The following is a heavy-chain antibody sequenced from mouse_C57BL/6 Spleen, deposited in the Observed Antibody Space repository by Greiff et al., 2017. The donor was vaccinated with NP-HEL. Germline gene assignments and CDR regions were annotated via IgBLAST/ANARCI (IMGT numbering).Heavy chain of an antibody. CDR1: GYAFSSSW. D-gene: IGHD1-1*01. J-gene: IGHJ4*01. Sequence: QVHVKQSGPELVKPGASVKISCKASGYAFSSSWMNWVKQRPGKGLEWIGRIYPGDGDTNYNGKFKGKATLTADKSSSTAYMQLSSLTSADSAVYFCARRGYGSSYAMDYWGQGTSVTVSS. CDR2: IYPGDGDT. CDR3: ARRGYGSSYAMDY. V-gene: IGHV1-82*01.